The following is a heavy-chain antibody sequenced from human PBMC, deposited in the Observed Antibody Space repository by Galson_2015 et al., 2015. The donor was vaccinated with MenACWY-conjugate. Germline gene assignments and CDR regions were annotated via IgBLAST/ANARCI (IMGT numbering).Heavy chain of an antibody. Sequence: QSGAEVKKPGESLKISCKGSGSSFTNYWIGWVRQMPGRGLEWMGRIDPHNSNTRYSPSFQGQVTISADESISTAFLQWSSLKASDTAMYYCARHPPGGRGMDVWGQGTLVTVSS. D-gene: IGHD6-13*01. J-gene: IGHJ1*01. V-gene: IGHV5-51*01. CDR3: ARHPPGGRGMDV. CDR2: IDPHNSNT. CDR1: GSSFTNYW.